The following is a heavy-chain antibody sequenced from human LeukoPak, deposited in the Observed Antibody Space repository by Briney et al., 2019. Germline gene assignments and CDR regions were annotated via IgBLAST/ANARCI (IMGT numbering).Heavy chain of an antibody. CDR1: GFTFSSYA. Sequence: GGSLRLSCAASGFTFSSYAMHWVRQAPGKGLEWVAVISYDGSYKYYADSVKGRFTISRDNSKNTLYLQMNSLRAEDTAVYYCARDLCDYWGQGTLVTVSS. J-gene: IGHJ4*02. V-gene: IGHV3-30*04. CDR3: ARDLCDY. CDR2: ISYDGSYK.